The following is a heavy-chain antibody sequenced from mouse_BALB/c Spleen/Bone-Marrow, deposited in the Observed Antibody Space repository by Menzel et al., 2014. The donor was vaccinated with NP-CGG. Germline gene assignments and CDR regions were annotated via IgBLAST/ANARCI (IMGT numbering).Heavy chain of an antibody. CDR1: GFTFSSFG. CDR2: ISSGCSSI. V-gene: IGHV5-17*02. CDR3: ARGGNWEDFDD. J-gene: IGHJ2*01. D-gene: IGHD4-1*01. Sequence: EVQGVESGGGLVQPGGSRKLSCAASGFTFSSFGMHWVRQAPAKGLEWVAYISSGCSSIYYADTVKGRFTISRGNPKNALFLQMTSLRSEDTDMYYCARGGNWEDFDDWGQGTTLTVSS.